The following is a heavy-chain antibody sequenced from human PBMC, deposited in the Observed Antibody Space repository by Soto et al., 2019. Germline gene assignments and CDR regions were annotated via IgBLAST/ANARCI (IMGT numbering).Heavy chain of an antibody. CDR1: GYTFTSYE. V-gene: IGHV1-8*01. J-gene: IGHJ4*02. Sequence: QVQLVQSGAEVKKPGASVKVSCKASGYTFTSYEINWVRQATGQGLEWVGWMNPNSGDTGYAQKFQGRVTMTRNTSISTAYMELRSLRSEDTAVYYCARGELLWFGELLRWGQGTLVTVSS. D-gene: IGHD3-10*01. CDR2: MNPNSGDT. CDR3: ARGELLWFGELLR.